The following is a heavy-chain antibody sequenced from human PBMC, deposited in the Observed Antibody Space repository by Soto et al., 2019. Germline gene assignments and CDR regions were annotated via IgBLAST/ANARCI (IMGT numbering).Heavy chain of an antibody. CDR3: ARALPWFGLDY. D-gene: IGHD3-10*01. J-gene: IGHJ4*02. CDR1: GGSFSGYY. Sequence: SETLSLTCAVYGGSFSGYYWSWIRQPPGKGLEWIGEINHSGSTNYNPSLKSRVTISVDTSKNQFSLKLSSVTAADTAVYYCARALPWFGLDYWGQGTLVTVSS. CDR2: INHSGST. V-gene: IGHV4-34*01.